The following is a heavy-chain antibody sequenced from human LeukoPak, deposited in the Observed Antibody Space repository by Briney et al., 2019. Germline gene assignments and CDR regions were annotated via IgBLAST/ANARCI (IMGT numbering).Heavy chain of an antibody. Sequence: ASVKVSCKASGYTFTSYAMHWVRQAPGQRLEWMGWINAGNGNTKYSQKFQGRVTITRDTSASTAYMELSSLRSEDTAVYYCATDGRGYSSGWYVPDAFDIWGQGTMVTVSS. CDR3: ATDGRGYSSGWYVPDAFDI. J-gene: IGHJ3*02. CDR1: GYTFTSYA. CDR2: INAGNGNT. V-gene: IGHV1-3*01. D-gene: IGHD6-19*01.